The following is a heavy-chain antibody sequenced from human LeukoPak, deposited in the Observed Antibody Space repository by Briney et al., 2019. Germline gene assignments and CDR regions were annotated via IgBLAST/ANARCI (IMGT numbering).Heavy chain of an antibody. Sequence: ASVKVSCKASGYTFTSYGISWVRQAPGQGLEWMGWISAYNGNTNYAQKLQGRVTMTTDTSTSTAYMELRSLRSDDTAVYYCARDPRDMYYDSSGSQGDAFDIWGQGTMVTVSS. V-gene: IGHV1-18*01. CDR1: GYTFTSYG. D-gene: IGHD3-22*01. CDR2: ISAYNGNT. CDR3: ARDPRDMYYDSSGSQGDAFDI. J-gene: IGHJ3*02.